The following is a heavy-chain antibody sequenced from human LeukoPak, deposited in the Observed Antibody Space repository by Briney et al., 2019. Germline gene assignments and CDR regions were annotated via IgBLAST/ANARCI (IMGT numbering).Heavy chain of an antibody. CDR2: MNPNSGNT. V-gene: IGHV1-8*01. CDR1: GYTFTSYD. Sequence: GASVKVSCKASGYTFTSYDINWVRQAPGQGLEWMGWMNPNSGNTGYAQKFQGRVTMTRNTSISTAYMELSSLRSEDTAVYYCARGGIAARRGKYYFDYWGQGTLVTVSS. D-gene: IGHD6-6*01. J-gene: IGHJ4*02. CDR3: ARGGIAARRGKYYFDY.